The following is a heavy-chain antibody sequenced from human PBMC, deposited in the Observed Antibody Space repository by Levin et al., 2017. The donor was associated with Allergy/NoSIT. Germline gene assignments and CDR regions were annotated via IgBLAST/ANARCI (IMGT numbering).Heavy chain of an antibody. CDR1: GFIVSDSY. CDR3: ARGRVPNDY. Sequence: PGGSLRLSCAASGFIVSDSYMSWIRQAPGKGLEWVSYISRGNSYTNYLDSVKGRFTISRDNAKNSLYLQMNSLRAEDTAIYYCARGRVPNDYWGQGTLITVSS. CDR2: ISRGNSYT. J-gene: IGHJ4*02. D-gene: IGHD3-10*01. V-gene: IGHV3-11*05.